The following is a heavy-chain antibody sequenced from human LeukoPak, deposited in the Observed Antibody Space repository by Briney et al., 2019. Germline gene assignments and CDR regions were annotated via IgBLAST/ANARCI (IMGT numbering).Heavy chain of an antibody. D-gene: IGHD6-19*01. CDR2: IHTSGST. CDR1: GGSISSYY. Sequence: SETLSLTCIVSGGSISSYYWSWIRQPAGKGLEWTGQIHTSGSTNYNPSLKSRVAMSVDTSKNQFSLELSSVTAADTAVYYCAGRAQTTGWSFDYWGQGALVTVSS. V-gene: IGHV4-4*07. CDR3: AGRAQTTGWSFDY. J-gene: IGHJ4*02.